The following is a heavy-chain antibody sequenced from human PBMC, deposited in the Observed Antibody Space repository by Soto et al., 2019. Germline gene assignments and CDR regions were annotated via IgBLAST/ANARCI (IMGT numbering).Heavy chain of an antibody. D-gene: IGHD6-19*01. Sequence: PSESLSLTCAVYGGSFSGYYWMWIRQPPGKGLEWIGEINHSGSTNYNPSLKSRVTISVDTSKNQFSLKLSSVTAADTAVYSCASLPRIAVAGPYYYYGTDVWGQGTTVPVSS. CDR1: GGSFSGYY. J-gene: IGHJ6*02. V-gene: IGHV4-34*01. CDR3: ASLPRIAVAGPYYYYGTDV. CDR2: INHSGST.